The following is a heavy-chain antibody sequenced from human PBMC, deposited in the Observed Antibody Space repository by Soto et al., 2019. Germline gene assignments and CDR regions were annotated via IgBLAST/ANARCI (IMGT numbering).Heavy chain of an antibody. Sequence: SETLSLTCAVYGGSFSRYYWSWIRPPPGKGLEWIGYIYYSGSTNYNPSLKSRVTISVDTSKNQFSLKLSSVTAADTAVYYCARESFYDSGGFHGFDYWGQGTLVTVSS. V-gene: IGHV4-59*01. D-gene: IGHD3-22*01. CDR3: ARESFYDSGGFHGFDY. CDR1: GGSFSRYY. J-gene: IGHJ4*02. CDR2: IYYSGST.